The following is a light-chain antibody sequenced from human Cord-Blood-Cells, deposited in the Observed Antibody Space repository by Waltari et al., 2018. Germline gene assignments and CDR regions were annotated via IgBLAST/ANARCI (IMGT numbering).Light chain of an antibody. V-gene: IGLV2-14*01. CDR3: SSYTSSSTLV. J-gene: IGLJ3*02. CDR2: EVS. CDR1: SSYVAGYNY. Sequence: QSALTQPASVSASPGQLLPITCTVTSSYVAGYNYVPWYQQHPGKAPKLMIYEVSNRPSGVSNRFSGSKAGNTASRTIAGLQGKEEADYYCSSYTSSSTLVFGGGTKLTVL.